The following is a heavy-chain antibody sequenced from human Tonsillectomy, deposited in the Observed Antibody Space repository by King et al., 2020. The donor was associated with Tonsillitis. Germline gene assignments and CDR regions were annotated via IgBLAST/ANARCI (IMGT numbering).Heavy chain of an antibody. CDR1: GFTFSSYW. D-gene: IGHD7-27*01. J-gene: IGHJ5*02. CDR3: ARLYWGDENWFDP. V-gene: IGHV3-7*01. Sequence: VQLVESGGGLVQPGGSLRLSCAASGFTFSSYWMSWVRQAPGKGLEWVANIKQDGSEKYYVDSVKGRFTISRDNAKNSLYLQMNSLRAEDTAVYYCARLYWGDENWFDPWGQGTLVTVSS. CDR2: IKQDGSEK.